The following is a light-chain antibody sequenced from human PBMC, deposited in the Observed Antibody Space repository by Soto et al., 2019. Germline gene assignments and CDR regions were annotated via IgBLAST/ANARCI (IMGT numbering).Light chain of an antibody. V-gene: IGKV1-39*01. CDR1: QSISNY. J-gene: IGKJ3*01. CDR2: AAS. CDR3: QQSYTTLFT. Sequence: DIQMTQSPSSLSASVGDRVTITCRASQSISNYLNWYQQKPGKAPKLLIYAASSLQSGVPSRFSGSASGTDFTLTISSLQPEDFATYSFQQSYTTLFTFGPGTNVDI.